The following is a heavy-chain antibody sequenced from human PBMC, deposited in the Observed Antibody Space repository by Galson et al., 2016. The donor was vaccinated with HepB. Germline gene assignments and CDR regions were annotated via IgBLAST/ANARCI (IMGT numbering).Heavy chain of an antibody. Sequence: SLRLSCAASGFTFSRYWMSWVRQAPGKGLEWVANIKGDGSDTYYVESVRGRFTISRDNAKNSLYLQMSGLRVEDTAVYYCAGMPDVWGKGTTVTVSS. V-gene: IGHV3-7*03. D-gene: IGHD2-2*01. CDR3: AGMPDV. J-gene: IGHJ6*04. CDR2: IKGDGSDT. CDR1: GFTFSRYW.